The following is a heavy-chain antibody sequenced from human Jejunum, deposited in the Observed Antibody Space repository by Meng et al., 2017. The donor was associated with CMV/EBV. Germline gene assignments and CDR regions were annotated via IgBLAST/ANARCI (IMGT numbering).Heavy chain of an antibody. CDR3: ARVHQQLVRGYFDS. CDR1: FRTYS. D-gene: IGHD6-13*01. CDR2: IIPSLNIA. J-gene: IGHJ4*02. Sequence: FRTYSASWVRQAPGQGLEWMGGIIPSLNIANYAQKFRGRVTITADNADKSTSTAYMELSSLRSEDTAVYYCARVHQQLVRGYFDSWGQGTLVTVSS. V-gene: IGHV1-69*10.